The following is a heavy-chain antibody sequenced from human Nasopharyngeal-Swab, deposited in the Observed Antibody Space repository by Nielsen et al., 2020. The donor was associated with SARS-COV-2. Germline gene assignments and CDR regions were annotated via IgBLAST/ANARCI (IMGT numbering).Heavy chain of an antibody. CDR2: INAGNGNT. Sequence: WVRQAPGQRLEWMGWINAGNGNTKYSQKFQGRVTITRDTSASKAYMELSSLRSEDTAVYYCARDRGIYEYYFDYWGQGTLVTVSS. D-gene: IGHD5/OR15-5a*01. V-gene: IGHV1-3*01. J-gene: IGHJ4*02. CDR3: ARDRGIYEYYFDY.